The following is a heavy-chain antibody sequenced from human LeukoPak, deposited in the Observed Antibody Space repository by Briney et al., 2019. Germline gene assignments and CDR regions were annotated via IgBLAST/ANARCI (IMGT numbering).Heavy chain of an antibody. CDR2: VSETGSGT. J-gene: IGHJ4*02. D-gene: IGHD1-26*01. CDR1: GFTFSDYY. V-gene: IGHV3-11*06. Sequence: GGSLRLSCAASGFTFSDYYMSWVRQVPGKGLEWVSCVSETGSGTDYVDSVKGRFTISRDNAKNSLYLQMYSLRAEDTAVYYCARDLYSGSSPFDFWGQGTLVTVSS. CDR3: ARDLYSGSSPFDF.